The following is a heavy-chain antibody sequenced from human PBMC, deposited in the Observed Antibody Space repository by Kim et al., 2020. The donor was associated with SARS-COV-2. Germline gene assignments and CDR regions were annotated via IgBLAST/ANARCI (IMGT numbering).Heavy chain of an antibody. CDR3: ARHVGYCSGGSCHARSAFDI. J-gene: IGHJ3*02. CDR2: IYYSGST. V-gene: IGHV4-39*01. Sequence: SETLSLTCTVSGGSISSSSYYWGWIRQPPGKGLEWIGSIYYSGSTYYNPSLKSRVTISVDTSKNQFSLKLSSVTAADTAVYYCARHVGYCSGGSCHARSAFDIWGQGTMVTVSS. CDR1: GGSISSSSYY. D-gene: IGHD2-15*01.